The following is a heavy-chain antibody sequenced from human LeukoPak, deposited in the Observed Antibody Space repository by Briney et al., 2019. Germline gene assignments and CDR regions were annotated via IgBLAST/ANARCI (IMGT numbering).Heavy chain of an antibody. D-gene: IGHD3-10*01. Sequence: SETLSLTCTVSGGSISSYYWSWIRQPPGKGLEWIGYIYYSGSTNYNPSLKSRVTISVDTSKNQFSLKLSSVTAADTAVYYCARDRGRYGYLDYWGQGTLVTVSS. J-gene: IGHJ4*02. CDR2: IYYSGST. CDR1: GGSISSYY. V-gene: IGHV4-59*01. CDR3: ARDRGRYGYLDY.